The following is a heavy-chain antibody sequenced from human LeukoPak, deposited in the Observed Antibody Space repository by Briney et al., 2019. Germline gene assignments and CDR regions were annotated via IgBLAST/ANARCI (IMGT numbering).Heavy chain of an antibody. Sequence: GGSLRLSCAASGFTFSTYHMNWVRQAPGKGLEWVSFISLSSSNVIYYADSVKGRFTISRDTAKNSLYLQMNSLRAEDTAVYYCASGSISLPYWGQGTLVTVSS. CDR2: ISLSSSNVI. V-gene: IGHV3-48*04. CDR3: ASGSISLPY. CDR1: GFTFSTYH. J-gene: IGHJ4*02. D-gene: IGHD4-11*01.